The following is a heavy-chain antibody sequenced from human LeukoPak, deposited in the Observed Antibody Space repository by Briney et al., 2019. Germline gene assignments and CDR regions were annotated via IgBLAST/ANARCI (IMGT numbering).Heavy chain of an antibody. V-gene: IGHV4-61*08. CDR3: ARTQSQSGSYRYYFAY. D-gene: IGHD1-26*01. CDR1: GGSVGSGGYY. CDR2: IFYIRNT. Sequence: SETLSLTCTVSGGSVGSGGYYWSWIRQPPGGGLEWIGDIFYIRNTNYNPSLKSRVTMSLDPSKNQFSLKLNSVTAADTAVYYCARTQSQSGSYRYYFAYWGQGTLVTVSS. J-gene: IGHJ4*02.